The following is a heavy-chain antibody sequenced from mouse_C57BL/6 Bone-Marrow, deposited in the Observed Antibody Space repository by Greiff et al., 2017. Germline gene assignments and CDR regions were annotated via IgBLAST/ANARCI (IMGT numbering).Heavy chain of an antibody. V-gene: IGHV1-7*01. CDR1: GYTFTSYW. Sequence: QVQLQQSGAELAKPGASVTLSCKASGYTFTSYWMHWVKQRPGQGLEWIGYINPSSGYTKYNQKFKDKATLTADKSSSTAYMQLCSLTYEDSEVYYCARYPPWAMDYWGQGTSVTVSS. CDR2: INPSSGYT. CDR3: ARYPPWAMDY. J-gene: IGHJ4*01.